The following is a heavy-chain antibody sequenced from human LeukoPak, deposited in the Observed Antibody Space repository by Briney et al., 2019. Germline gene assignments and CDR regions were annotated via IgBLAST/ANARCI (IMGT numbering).Heavy chain of an antibody. CDR1: GFTLSRYW. D-gene: IGHD4-17*01. V-gene: IGHV3-7*05. CDR2: IKPDGSEK. CDR3: ARVGYSDESIGY. J-gene: IGHJ4*02. Sequence: GGSLRLSCAASGFTLSRYWMNWVRQAPGKGLEWVAHIKPDGSEKKNVDSVKGRFTISREKTKKSLYLQMSSLSAEVTALYYYARVGYSDESIGYWGQGTLVTVSS.